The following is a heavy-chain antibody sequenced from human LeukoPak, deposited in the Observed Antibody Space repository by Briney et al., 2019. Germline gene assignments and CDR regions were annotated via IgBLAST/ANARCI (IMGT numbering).Heavy chain of an antibody. CDR1: GFTFSGYS. CDR3: AREAGSSSWYQEEWFDP. J-gene: IGHJ5*02. Sequence: GGSLRLSCAASGFTFSGYSMNWVRQAPGKGLEWVSSISSSSSYIYYADSVKGRFTISRDNAKNSLYLQMNSLRAEDTAVYYCAREAGSSSWYQEEWFDPWGQGTLVTVSS. CDR2: ISSSSSYI. D-gene: IGHD6-13*01. V-gene: IGHV3-21*01.